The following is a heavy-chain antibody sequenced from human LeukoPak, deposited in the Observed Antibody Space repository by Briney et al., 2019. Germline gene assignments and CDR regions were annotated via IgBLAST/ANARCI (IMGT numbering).Heavy chain of an antibody. CDR2: ISRDGGST. CDR3: AKGFYYYGSGSYRYFEQ. J-gene: IGHJ4*02. D-gene: IGHD3-10*01. CDR1: GFTFNIYA. V-gene: IGHV3-23*01. Sequence: GGSLRLSCAASGFTFNIYAMSWVRQAPGKGLAWVSAISRDGGSTYYADSVKGRFTISRDNSKNTVFLQMNSLRAEDTAVYYCAKGFYYYGSGSYRYFEQWGQGTLVTVSS.